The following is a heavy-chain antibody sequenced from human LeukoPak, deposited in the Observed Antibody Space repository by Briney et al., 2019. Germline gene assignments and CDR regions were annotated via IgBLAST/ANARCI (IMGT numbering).Heavy chain of an antibody. CDR3: AKDGVPYFDWLAYFDY. D-gene: IGHD3-9*01. Sequence: GGSLRLSCAASGFTFSSYAMSWVRQAPGEGLEWVSAISGSGGSTYYADSVKGRFTISRDNSKNTLYLQMNSLRAEDTAVYYCAKDGVPYFDWLAYFDYWGQGTLVTVSS. CDR1: GFTFSSYA. J-gene: IGHJ4*02. V-gene: IGHV3-23*01. CDR2: ISGSGGST.